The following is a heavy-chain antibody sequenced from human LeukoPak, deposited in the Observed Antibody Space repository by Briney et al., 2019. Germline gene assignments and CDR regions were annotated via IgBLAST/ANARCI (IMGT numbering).Heavy chain of an antibody. CDR3: ASHGIAAFNWFDP. Sequence: ASVKVSCKSSGYTFTSYDINWVRQASGQGLEWMGWMNPNSANTGYAQKFQGRVTMTRDPSTSTAYMELSSLRSEDTAVYYCASHGIAAFNWFDPWGQGTLVTVSS. J-gene: IGHJ5*02. D-gene: IGHD6-13*01. CDR1: GYTFTSYD. CDR2: MNPNSANT. V-gene: IGHV1-8*01.